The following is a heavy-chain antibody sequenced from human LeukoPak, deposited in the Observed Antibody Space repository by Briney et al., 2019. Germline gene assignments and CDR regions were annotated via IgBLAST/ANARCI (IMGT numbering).Heavy chain of an antibody. CDR1: GFTFDDYA. D-gene: IGHD3-3*02. CDR2: ISWNSGSI. J-gene: IGHJ6*02. Sequence: PSGRSLRLSCAASGFTFDDYAMHWVRQAPGKGLEWVSGISWNSGSIGYADSVKGRFTISRDNAKNSLYLQMNSLRAEDTALYYCAKGKAGWARAAAILEWLSRDYYYYGMDVWGQGTTVTVSS. CDR3: AKGKAGWARAAAILEWLSRDYYYYGMDV. V-gene: IGHV3-9*01.